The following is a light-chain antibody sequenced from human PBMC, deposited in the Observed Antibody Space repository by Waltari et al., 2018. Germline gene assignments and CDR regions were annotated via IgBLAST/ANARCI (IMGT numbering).Light chain of an antibody. CDR3: QKYGSLPAT. CDR1: QSVSKT. J-gene: IGKJ1*01. V-gene: IGKV3-20*01. Sequence: IVLTQSPGTLSLSPGERDHLPCRASQSVSKTLAWYQQKPGQAPRLLIYDASSRATGIPDRFSGSGSGTDFSLTISRLEPEDFAVYYCQKYGSLPATFGQGTKVEIK. CDR2: DAS.